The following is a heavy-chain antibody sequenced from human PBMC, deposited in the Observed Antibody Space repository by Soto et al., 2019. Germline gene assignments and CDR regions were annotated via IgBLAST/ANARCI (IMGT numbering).Heavy chain of an antibody. D-gene: IGHD5-18*01. CDR1: GGSFSGYY. V-gene: IGHV4-34*01. Sequence: SETLSLTCAVYGGSFSGYYWSWIRQPPGKGLEWIGEINHSGSTNYNPSLKSRVTISVDTSKNQFSLKLSSVTAADTAVYYCERAAMWFDYWGQGTLVTVSS. CDR2: INHSGST. J-gene: IGHJ4*02. CDR3: ERAAMWFDY.